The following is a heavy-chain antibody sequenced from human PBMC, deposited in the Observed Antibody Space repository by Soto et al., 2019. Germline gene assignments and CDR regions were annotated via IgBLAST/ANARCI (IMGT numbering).Heavy chain of an antibody. Sequence: QVQLQESGPGLVKPSQTLSLTCTVSGGSISSGGYYWSWIRQHPGKGLEWIGYIYYSGSTYYNPSLKSRVTISVDTSKNQSSLKLSSVTAADTAVYYCARIYCSSTSCLIDYWGQGTLVTVSS. D-gene: IGHD2-2*01. V-gene: IGHV4-31*03. CDR1: GGSISSGGYY. J-gene: IGHJ4*02. CDR3: ARIYCSSTSCLIDY. CDR2: IYYSGST.